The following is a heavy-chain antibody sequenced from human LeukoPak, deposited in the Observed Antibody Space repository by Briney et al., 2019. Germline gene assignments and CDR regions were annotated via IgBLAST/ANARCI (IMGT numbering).Heavy chain of an antibody. J-gene: IGHJ4*02. CDR3: ARGQPRYYYDSSGPRVIFDY. Sequence: SETLSLTCTVSGASVSSGSYYWSWIRQPPGKGLEWIGYIYYSGSTNYNPSLKSRVTISVDTSKNQFSLKLSSVTAADTAVYYCARGQPRYYYDSSGPRVIFDYWGQGTLVTVSS. D-gene: IGHD3-22*01. CDR2: IYYSGST. V-gene: IGHV4-61*01. CDR1: GASVSSGSYY.